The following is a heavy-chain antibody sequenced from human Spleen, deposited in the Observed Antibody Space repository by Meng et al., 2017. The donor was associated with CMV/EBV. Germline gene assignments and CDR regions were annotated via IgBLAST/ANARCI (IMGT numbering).Heavy chain of an antibody. CDR3: ARDYGSGSYYPFDC. J-gene: IGHJ4*02. D-gene: IGHD3-10*01. CDR2: IRVHRGNT. Sequence: KASGYTCSNYGITWVRQAHGQGLEWMGWIRVHRGNTKYAQKYQDRVSMTTDTSTTTAYMELRSLRPDDTAVYYCARDYGSGSYYPFDCWGQGTLVTVSS. CDR1: GYTCSNYG. V-gene: IGHV1-18*01.